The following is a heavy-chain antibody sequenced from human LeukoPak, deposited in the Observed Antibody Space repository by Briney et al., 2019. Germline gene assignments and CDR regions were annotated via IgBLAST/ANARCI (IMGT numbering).Heavy chain of an antibody. J-gene: IGHJ3*02. CDR2: IYHSGST. CDR1: GYSISSGYY. CDR3: ARVVGYDFRRAFDI. Sequence: SETMSLTCAVSGYSISSGYYWGWIRQPPGKGLEWIGSIYHSGSTYYNPSLKSRVTISVDTSKNQFSLKLSSVTAAGTAVYYCARVVGYDFRRAFDIWGQGTMVTVSS. D-gene: IGHD3-3*01. V-gene: IGHV4-38-2*01.